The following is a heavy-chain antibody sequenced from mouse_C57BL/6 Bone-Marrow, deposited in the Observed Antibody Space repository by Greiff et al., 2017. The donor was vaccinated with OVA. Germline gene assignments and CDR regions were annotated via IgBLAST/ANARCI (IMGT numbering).Heavy chain of an antibody. CDR1: GFTFSSYG. CDR3: ARPNYSNSWFAY. V-gene: IGHV5-6*01. CDR2: ISSGGSYT. Sequence: VQLKESGGDLVKPGGSLKLSCAASGFTFSSYGMSWVRQTPDKRLEWVATISSGGSYTYYPDSVKGRFTISRDNAKNTLYLQMSSLKSEDTAMYYCARPNYSNSWFAYWGQGTLVTVSA. J-gene: IGHJ3*01. D-gene: IGHD2-5*01.